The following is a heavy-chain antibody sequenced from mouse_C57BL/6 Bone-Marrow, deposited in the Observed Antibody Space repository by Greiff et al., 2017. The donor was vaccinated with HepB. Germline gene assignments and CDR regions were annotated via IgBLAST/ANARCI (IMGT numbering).Heavy chain of an antibody. J-gene: IGHJ3*01. V-gene: IGHV5-17*01. CDR3: ARELGRAWFAY. D-gene: IGHD4-1*01. CDR2: ISSGSSTI. Sequence: EVMLVESGGGLVKPGGSLKLSCAASGFTSSDYGMHWVRQAPEKGLEWVAYISSGSSTIYYADTVKGRFTISRDNAKNTLFLQMTSLRSEDTAMYYCARELGRAWFAYWGQGTLVTVSA. CDR1: GFTSSDYG.